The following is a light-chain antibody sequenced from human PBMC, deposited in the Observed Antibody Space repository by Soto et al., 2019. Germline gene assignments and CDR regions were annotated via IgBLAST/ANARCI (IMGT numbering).Light chain of an antibody. CDR2: KAS. J-gene: IGKJ1*01. V-gene: IGKV1-5*03. Sequence: DIQMTQSPSTLSASVGDRVTITCRASQSISSWLAWYQQKPGKAPKLLIYKASSLESGVPSRFSGSGSGTEFTLTISRLQPDDLATYYCQQYNSLPTFGQGTKGEIK. CDR3: QQYNSLPT. CDR1: QSISSW.